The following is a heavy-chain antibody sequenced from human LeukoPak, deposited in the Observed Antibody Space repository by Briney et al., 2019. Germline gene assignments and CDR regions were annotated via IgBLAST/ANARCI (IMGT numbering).Heavy chain of an antibody. Sequence: GGPLRLSCAASGFTFSNYWMSWVRQAPGKGLEWVANIKQDGSERYYVDPVKGRFTISRDNAKNSLYPQMNSLRAEDTAVYYCASTHTVVGAAVFDIWGQGTMVTVSS. V-gene: IGHV3-7*01. CDR3: ASTHTVVGAAVFDI. J-gene: IGHJ3*02. CDR2: IKQDGSER. D-gene: IGHD1-26*01. CDR1: GFTFSNYW.